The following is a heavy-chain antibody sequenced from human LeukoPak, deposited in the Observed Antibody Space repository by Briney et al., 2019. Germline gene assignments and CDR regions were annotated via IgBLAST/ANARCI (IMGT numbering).Heavy chain of an antibody. CDR3: AREYYDILTGYKNWFDP. CDR2: IYYSGST. J-gene: IGHJ5*02. CDR1: GGSIRSYF. V-gene: IGHV4-59*01. D-gene: IGHD3-9*01. Sequence: SETLSLTCTVSGGSIRSYFWSWIRQSPGKGLEWIGFIYYSGSTNYNPSLKSRVTISVDTSKNQFSLKLSSVTAADTAVYYCAREYYDILTGYKNWFDPWGQGTLVTVSS.